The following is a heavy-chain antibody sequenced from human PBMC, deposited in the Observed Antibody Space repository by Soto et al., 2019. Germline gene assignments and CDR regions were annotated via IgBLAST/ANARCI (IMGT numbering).Heavy chain of an antibody. V-gene: IGHV4-59*01. Sequence: SETLSLTCTVSGGSIISYYWSWIRQPPGKGLEWIGYVYYSGSTNYNPSLKSRVTISVDTSKNQFSLKLSSVTAADTAVYYCARDAFSSSHFDYWGQGIPVTVSS. D-gene: IGHD2-2*01. J-gene: IGHJ4*02. CDR3: ARDAFSSSHFDY. CDR1: GGSIISYY. CDR2: VYYSGST.